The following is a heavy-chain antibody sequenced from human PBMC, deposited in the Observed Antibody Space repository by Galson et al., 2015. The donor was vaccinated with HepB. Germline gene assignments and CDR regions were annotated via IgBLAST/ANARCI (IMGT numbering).Heavy chain of an antibody. CDR1: GGSISSYY. Sequence: LSLTCTVSGGSISSYYWSWIRQPPGKGLEWIGYIYYSGSTNYNPSLKSRVTISVDTSKNQFSLKLSSVTAADTAVYYCARGAVADYFDYWGQGTLVTVSS. V-gene: IGHV4-59*01. J-gene: IGHJ4*02. D-gene: IGHD6-19*01. CDR2: IYYSGST. CDR3: ARGAVADYFDY.